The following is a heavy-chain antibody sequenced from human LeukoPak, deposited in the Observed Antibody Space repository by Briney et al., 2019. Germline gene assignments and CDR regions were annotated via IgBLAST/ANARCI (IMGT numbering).Heavy chain of an antibody. Sequence: VASVKVSCKASGGTFSSYAISWVRQAPGQGLEWMGGIIPIFGTANYAQKFQGRVTITADESTSTAYMELSSLRSEDTAVYYCARDTAARPFDYWGQGTLVTVSS. D-gene: IGHD6-6*01. CDR2: IIPIFGTA. V-gene: IGHV1-69*13. CDR1: GGTFSSYA. CDR3: ARDTAARPFDY. J-gene: IGHJ4*02.